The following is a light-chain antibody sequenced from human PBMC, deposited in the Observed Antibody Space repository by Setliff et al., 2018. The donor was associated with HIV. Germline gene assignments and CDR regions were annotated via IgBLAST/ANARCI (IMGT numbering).Light chain of an antibody. CDR1: SSNVGTYDL. V-gene: IGLV2-23*02. CDR3: CSYAGSAFYV. J-gene: IGLJ1*01. Sequence: QSVLAQPASVSGSPGQSITISCTGTSSNVGTYDLVSWYQQYPDKAPQLIIYEVGKRPSGVSNRFSGSKSGNTASLTISGLQAEDEADYFCCSYAGSAFYVFGIGTRSPS. CDR2: EVG.